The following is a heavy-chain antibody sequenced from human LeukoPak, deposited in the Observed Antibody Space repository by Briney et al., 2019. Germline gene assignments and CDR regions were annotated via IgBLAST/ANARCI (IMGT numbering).Heavy chain of an antibody. D-gene: IGHD5-12*01. J-gene: IGHJ4*02. V-gene: IGHV3-23*01. Sequence: CGSVRLSRAASLWTFSSFAMSWVRQAPGKGREWVSAISGSGGSTYYADSVKDRFTISRDNSKNTLYLQMNSLRAQDTAVYYCAKVPEQGRGYDRFPYGYWGQGTLVTVSS. CDR1: LWTFSSFA. CDR3: AKVPEQGRGYDRFPYGY. CDR2: ISGSGGST.